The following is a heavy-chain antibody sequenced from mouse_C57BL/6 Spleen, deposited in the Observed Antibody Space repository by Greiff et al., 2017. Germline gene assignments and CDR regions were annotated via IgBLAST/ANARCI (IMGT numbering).Heavy chain of an antibody. CDR1: GYTFTSYW. J-gene: IGHJ1*03. V-gene: IGHV1-61*01. CDR3: ARAGGRGYYEV. Sequence: QVQLQQPGAELVRPGSSVKLSCKASGYTFTSYWMDWVKQRPGQGLEWIGNIYPSDSETHYNQKFKDKATLTVDKSSSTAYMQLSSLTSEDSAVYYCARAGGRGYYEVWGTGTTVTVSS. CDR2: IYPSDSET.